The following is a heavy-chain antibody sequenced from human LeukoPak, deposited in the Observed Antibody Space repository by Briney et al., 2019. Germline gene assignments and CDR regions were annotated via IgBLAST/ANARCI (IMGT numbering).Heavy chain of an antibody. Sequence: PSGTLSLNCTVSGGPFGSFYWSWIRQPPGKGLEWIGYVYYTGNTKYSPSLESRITVSLDASKNQFSLTLNSVTAADTAVYFCGRASVLVGIEYWGPGTPVIVSS. V-gene: IGHV4-59*01. J-gene: IGHJ4*02. CDR1: GGPFGSFY. D-gene: IGHD1-26*01. CDR2: VYYTGNT. CDR3: GRASVLVGIEY.